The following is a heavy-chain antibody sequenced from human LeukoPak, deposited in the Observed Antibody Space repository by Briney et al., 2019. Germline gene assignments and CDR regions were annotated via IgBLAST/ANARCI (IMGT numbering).Heavy chain of an antibody. Sequence: PGGSLRLSCAASGFTFSSYWMSWVRQAPGKGLEWVANIREDGSEKYYVDSVKGRFTISRDNAKNSLYLQMNSLRAEDTAVYCCARVRGIAVAGTASIYFDYWGQGTLVTVSS. V-gene: IGHV3-7*01. D-gene: IGHD6-19*01. CDR3: ARVRGIAVAGTASIYFDY. CDR1: GFTFSSYW. J-gene: IGHJ4*02. CDR2: IREDGSEK.